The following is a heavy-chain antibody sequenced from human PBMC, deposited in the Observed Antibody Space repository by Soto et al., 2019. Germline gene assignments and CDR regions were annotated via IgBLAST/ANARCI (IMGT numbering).Heavy chain of an antibody. CDR2: INAGNGNT. CDR1: GYTFTSFA. Sequence: GASVKVSCKASGYTFTSFAMHWVRQAPGQRLEWMGWINAGNGNTKYSQKFQGRVTITRDTSASTAYMELSSLRSEDTAVYYCAREVLTGSFPLYYFDYWGQGTLVTVS. V-gene: IGHV1-3*01. CDR3: AREVLTGSFPLYYFDY. J-gene: IGHJ4*02. D-gene: IGHD3-9*01.